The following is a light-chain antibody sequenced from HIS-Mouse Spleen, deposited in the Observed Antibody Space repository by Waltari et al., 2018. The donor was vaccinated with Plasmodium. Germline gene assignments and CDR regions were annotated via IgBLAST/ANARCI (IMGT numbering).Light chain of an antibody. V-gene: IGKV1-8*01. CDR1: QGISSY. CDR2: AAS. Sequence: AIRMTQSPSSFSASTGDRVTITCRASQGISSYLAWYQQKPGKAPKLLIYAASTLQSGVPSRFSGSGSGTDFTLTISCLQSEDFATYYCQQYYSPQHTFGQGTKLEIK. CDR3: QQYYSPQHT. J-gene: IGKJ2*01.